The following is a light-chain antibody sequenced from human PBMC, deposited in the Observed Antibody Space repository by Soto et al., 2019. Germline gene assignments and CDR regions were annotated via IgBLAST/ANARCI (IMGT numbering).Light chain of an antibody. CDR2: EVR. CDR1: SSDVGRYNY. CDR3: SAYTSRSTLV. J-gene: IGLJ2*01. Sequence: QSALTQPPSASGSLGQSVTIPCTGTSSDVGRYNYVSWYQQHPGKVPKLLIYEVRNRPSGISYRFSGSKSGTTASLTISSLLPEDEADYYCSAYTSRSTLVFGGGTKVTVL. V-gene: IGLV2-14*01.